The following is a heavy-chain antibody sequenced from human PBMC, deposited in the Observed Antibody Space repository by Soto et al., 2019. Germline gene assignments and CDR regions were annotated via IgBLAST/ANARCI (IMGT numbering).Heavy chain of an antibody. CDR2: IYHSGRT. Sequence: QLQLQESGSGLVKPSQTLSLTCAVSGGSISSGGYSWSWIRQPPGKGLEWIGYIYHSGRTYYNPSSKSLVTISVDRSKNQFSLKLSSGTAADTAVYDCARGQVVAAQHWGQGTLVTVSS. CDR1: GGSISSGGYS. J-gene: IGHJ4*02. D-gene: IGHD2-15*01. V-gene: IGHV4-30-2*01. CDR3: ARGQVVAAQH.